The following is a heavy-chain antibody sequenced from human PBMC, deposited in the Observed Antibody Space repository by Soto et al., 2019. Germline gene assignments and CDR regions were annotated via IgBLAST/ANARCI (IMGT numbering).Heavy chain of an antibody. J-gene: IGHJ5*02. CDR1: GGSISSSSYY. CDR3: ERRKMERRSNWFDT. D-gene: IGHD1-1*01. Sequence: SETLSLTCTVSGGSISSSSYYWGWIRQPPGKGLEWIGSIYYSGSTYYNPSLKSRVTISVDTSKNQFSLKLSSVTAADTAVYYCERRKMERRSNWFDTWGQGTLVTVSS. CDR2: IYYSGST. V-gene: IGHV4-39*01.